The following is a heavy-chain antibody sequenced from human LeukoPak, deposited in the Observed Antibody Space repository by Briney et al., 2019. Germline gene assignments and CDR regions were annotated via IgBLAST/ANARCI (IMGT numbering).Heavy chain of an antibody. Sequence: SVKVSCKASGGTFSSYAISWVRQAPGQGLEWMGRIIPILGIANYAQKLQGRVTITADKSTSTAYMELSSLRSEDTAVYYCARDRRWLRLGKTDAFDIWGQGTMVTVSS. CDR1: GGTFSSYA. CDR2: IIPILGIA. CDR3: ARDRRWLRLGKTDAFDI. V-gene: IGHV1-69*04. D-gene: IGHD5-12*01. J-gene: IGHJ3*02.